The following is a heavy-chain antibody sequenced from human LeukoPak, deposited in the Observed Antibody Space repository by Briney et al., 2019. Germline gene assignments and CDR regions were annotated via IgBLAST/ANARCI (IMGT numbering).Heavy chain of an antibody. Sequence: SVKVSCRASGGTFSSYAISWVRQAPGQGLEWMGGIIPIFGTANYAQKFQGRVTITADESTSTAYMELSSLRSDDTAVYYCASEGGFYYDFWSGYTYWGQGTLVTVSS. V-gene: IGHV1-69*13. D-gene: IGHD3-3*01. CDR1: GGTFSSYA. CDR3: ASEGGFYYDFWSGYTY. J-gene: IGHJ4*02. CDR2: IIPIFGTA.